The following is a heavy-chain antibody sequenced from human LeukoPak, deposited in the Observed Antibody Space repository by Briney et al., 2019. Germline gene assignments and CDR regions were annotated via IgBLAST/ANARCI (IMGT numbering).Heavy chain of an antibody. CDR3: ARDSPTYYYDSSGYKV. CDR1: GGSISSYY. V-gene: IGHV4-4*07. CDR2: IYTSGST. J-gene: IGHJ4*02. Sequence: SETLSLTCTVSGGSISSYYRSWIRQPAGKGLEWIGRIYTSGSTNYNPSLKSRVTMSVDTSKNQFSLKLSSVTAADTAVYYCARDSPTYYYDSSGYKVWGQGTLVTVSS. D-gene: IGHD3-22*01.